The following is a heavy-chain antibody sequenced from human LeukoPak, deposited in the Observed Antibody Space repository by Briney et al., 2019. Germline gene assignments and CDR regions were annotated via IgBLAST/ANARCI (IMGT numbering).Heavy chain of an antibody. CDR1: GFTFSSYG. J-gene: IGHJ6*03. CDR3: ARVTEALTGFYYYYMDV. CDR2: IYWNGDNT. Sequence: GGSLRLSCAASGFTFSSYGMHWVRQAPGKGLEWVSGIYWNGDNTGYADSVKGRFTISRDNAKNSLYLQMNSLGAEDTALYYCARVTEALTGFYYYYMDVWGKGTTVTVSS. V-gene: IGHV3-20*04.